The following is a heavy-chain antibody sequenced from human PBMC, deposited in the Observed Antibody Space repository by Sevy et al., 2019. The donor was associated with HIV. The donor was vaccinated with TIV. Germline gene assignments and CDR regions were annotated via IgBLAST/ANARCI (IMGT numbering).Heavy chain of an antibody. CDR1: GFTFSSYS. CDR2: ISSSSNYI. Sequence: GGSLRLSCAASGFTFSSYSMNWVRQAPGKGLEWVSSISSSSNYIYYADSVKGRFTISRDNAKNSLYLQMNGLRAEDTAEYYCARGEVNYDSLIPTRTEGGYYYGMDVWGQGTTVTVSS. V-gene: IGHV3-21*01. J-gene: IGHJ6*02. D-gene: IGHD3-3*01. CDR3: ARGEVNYDSLIPTRTEGGYYYGMDV.